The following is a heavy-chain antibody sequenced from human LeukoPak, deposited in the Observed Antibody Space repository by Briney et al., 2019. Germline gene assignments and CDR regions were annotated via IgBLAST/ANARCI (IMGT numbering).Heavy chain of an antibody. V-gene: IGHV4-59*01. CDR1: DDSMSSYY. CDR2: VYYSGGT. CDR3: ARRANTAPPYYFDY. Sequence: SSETLSLTCTVSDDSMSSYYWNWIRQPSGKGLEWIGYVYYSGGTNYNPSLKSRVTISLDTSKNQFSLKLSSVTAADTAVYYCARRANTAPPYYFDYWGQGTLVTVSS. D-gene: IGHD5-18*01. J-gene: IGHJ4*02.